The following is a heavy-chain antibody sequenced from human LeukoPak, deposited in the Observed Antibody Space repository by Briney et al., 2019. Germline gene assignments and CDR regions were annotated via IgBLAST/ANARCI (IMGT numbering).Heavy chain of an antibody. CDR1: GFTFSRYA. Sequence: GGSLRLSCAASGFTFSRYAMHWVRQAPGKGLELVALISYDGSNTYYADSGKGRFPISRYNSNHTLHLQISRLIAGESTIYXXXXXXXXXXXXXXXPWGQGALVTVSS. V-gene: IGHV3-30*15. CDR2: ISYDGSNT. CDR3: XXXXXXXXXXXXXP. J-gene: IGHJ5*02.